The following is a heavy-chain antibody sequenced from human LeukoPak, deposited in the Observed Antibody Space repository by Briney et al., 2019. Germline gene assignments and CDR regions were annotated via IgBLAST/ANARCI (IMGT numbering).Heavy chain of an antibody. CDR3: ARRYNWNDRWD. V-gene: IGHV4-39*07. Sequence: SETLSLTCTVSGGSSSSTNYYWGWIRQPPGKGLEWIGSIYYSGSTYYNPSLKSRLTISLDTSKNQFSLRLSSVTAADTAFYYCARRYNWNDRWDWGQGTLVTVSP. J-gene: IGHJ4*02. CDR1: GGSSSSTNYY. D-gene: IGHD1-1*01. CDR2: IYYSGST.